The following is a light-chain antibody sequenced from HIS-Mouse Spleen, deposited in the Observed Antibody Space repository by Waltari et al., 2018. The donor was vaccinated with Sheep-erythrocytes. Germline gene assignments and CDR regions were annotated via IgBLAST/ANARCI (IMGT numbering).Light chain of an antibody. CDR2: QDS. V-gene: IGLV3-1*01. CDR1: KLGDKY. CDR3: QAWDSSTAV. J-gene: IGLJ2*01. Sequence: SYELTQTPSVSVSPGQTASITCSGDKLGDKYACWYQQKPDQSPVLVIYQDSKRPSGIPERFSGSNSGNTATLTISGTQAMDEADYYCQAWDSSTAVFGGGTKLTVL.